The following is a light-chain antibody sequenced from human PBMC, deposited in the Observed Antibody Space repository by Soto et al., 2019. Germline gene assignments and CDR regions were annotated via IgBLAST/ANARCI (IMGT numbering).Light chain of an antibody. V-gene: IGLV1-40*01. J-gene: IGLJ2*01. CDR3: QSYDSSLSGVI. Sequence: QPVLTQPPSVSGAPGQRVTISCTGRSSNIGAGYHVHWYQQLPGTAPKLLIYGNSNRPSGVPDRFSGSKSGTSASLAITGLQAEDEADYFCQSYDSSLSGVIFGGGTKLNVL. CDR1: SSNIGAGYH. CDR2: GNS.